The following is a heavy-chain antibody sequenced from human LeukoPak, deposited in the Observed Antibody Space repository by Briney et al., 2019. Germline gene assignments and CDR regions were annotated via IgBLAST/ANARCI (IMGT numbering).Heavy chain of an antibody. Sequence: GESLKISCKGSGYSFTSYWIGLVRQMPGKGLEWMGIIYPDDSDTRYSPSFEGQVIISVDKSISTAYLQWSSLKASDTATYYCARHGHCTNGVCYSNYYYYMDVWGKGTTVTVSS. CDR2: IYPDDSDT. CDR1: GYSFTSYW. CDR3: ARHGHCTNGVCYSNYYYYMDV. D-gene: IGHD2-8*01. V-gene: IGHV5-51*01. J-gene: IGHJ6*03.